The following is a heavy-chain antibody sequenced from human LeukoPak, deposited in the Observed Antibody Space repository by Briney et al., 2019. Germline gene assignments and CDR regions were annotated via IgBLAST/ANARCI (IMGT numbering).Heavy chain of an antibody. J-gene: IGHJ4*02. Sequence: ASVKVSCKASGGTFSSYAISWVRQAPGQGLEWMGGIIPIFGTANYAQKFQGRVTITADKSTSTAYMELSSLRSEDTAVYYCARLGQRSSSSNHDYWGQGTLVTVSS. CDR3: ARLGQRSSSSNHDY. D-gene: IGHD6-6*01. CDR2: IIPIFGTA. V-gene: IGHV1-69*06. CDR1: GGTFSSYA.